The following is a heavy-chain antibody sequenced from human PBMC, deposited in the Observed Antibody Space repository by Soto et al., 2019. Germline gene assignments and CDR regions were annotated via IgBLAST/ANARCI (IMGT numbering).Heavy chain of an antibody. CDR3: ARLLDYYHYIDV. CDR2: IYYGGST. CDR1: GGFISSGGYY. J-gene: IGHJ6*03. Sequence: QVQLQESGPGLVKPSQTLSLTCTVSGGFISSGGYYWTWIRQHPGKGLEWIGYIYYGGSTYYNPSLKSRVTISVDTSKNQFSLKLSSVTAADTAVYYCARLLDYYHYIDVWGKGTTVTVSS. V-gene: IGHV4-31*03. D-gene: IGHD2-8*02.